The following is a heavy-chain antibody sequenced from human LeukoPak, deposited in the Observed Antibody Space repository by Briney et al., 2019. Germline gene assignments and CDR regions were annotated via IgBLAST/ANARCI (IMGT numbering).Heavy chain of an antibody. CDR2: INPSGGTT. D-gene: IGHD5-12*01. CDR3: ARDRSGYDYSYYYYMDV. Sequence: GASVKVSCKASGYTFTSNYMYWVRQAPGQGLEWMGIINPSGGTTRYAQKFQGRVTMTRDTSTSTAYMELSSLRSEDTAVYYCARDRSGYDYSYYYYMDVWGKETTVTVSS. V-gene: IGHV1-46*01. J-gene: IGHJ6*03. CDR1: GYTFTSNY.